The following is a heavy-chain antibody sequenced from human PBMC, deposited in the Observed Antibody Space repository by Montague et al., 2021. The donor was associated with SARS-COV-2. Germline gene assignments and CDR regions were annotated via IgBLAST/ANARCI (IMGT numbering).Heavy chain of an antibody. CDR2: IYYSGXA. D-gene: IGHD6-13*01. CDR1: GGSISSGSYS. V-gene: IGHV4-31*03. J-gene: IGHJ4*02. Sequence: TLSLTCTVSGGSISSGSYSWSWIRQGAGKGLEWIGNIYYSGXAXYXXXXRXRATLSVDTSKNQFSLNLRSVTAADTAVYYCARVDAASGTPYCDYWGQGTLVTVSS. CDR3: ARVDAASGTPYCDY.